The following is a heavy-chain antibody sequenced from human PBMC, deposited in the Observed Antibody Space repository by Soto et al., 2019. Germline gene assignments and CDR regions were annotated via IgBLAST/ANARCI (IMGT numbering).Heavy chain of an antibody. CDR3: ARHGGGLGLY. V-gene: IGHV4-39*01. CDR2: IYYSGST. CDR1: GGSATSSRYY. J-gene: IGHJ4*02. Sequence: QLQLQESGPGLVKPSETLSLTCTVSGGSATSSRYYWGWIRQPPGKGLEWIGSIYYSGSTYYNPSLKRRVTMSVDTSKNQFSLMLSSVTAADTAVYYCARHGGGLGLYWGQGTLVTVSS. D-gene: IGHD3-16*01.